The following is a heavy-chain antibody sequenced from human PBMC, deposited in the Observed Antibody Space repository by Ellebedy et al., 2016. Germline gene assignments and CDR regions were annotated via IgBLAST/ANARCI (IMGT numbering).Heavy chain of an antibody. CDR2: INQDGSAR. V-gene: IGHV3-7*03. CDR3: ARGGVVAGADY. Sequence: GESLKISCAASGLTFTNAWMNWVRQAPGKGLEWVANINQDGSARYYVDSVKGRFTISRDNAKNSLYLQMNSLRGEDTAVYYCARGGVVAGADYWGQGTLVTVSS. D-gene: IGHD6-19*01. J-gene: IGHJ4*02. CDR1: GLTFTNAW.